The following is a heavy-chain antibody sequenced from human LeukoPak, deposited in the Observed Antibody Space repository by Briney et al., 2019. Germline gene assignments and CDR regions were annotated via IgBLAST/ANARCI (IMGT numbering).Heavy chain of an antibody. CDR1: GFSFKNYG. CDR3: AEDSSGSNPFDY. Sequence: GGSLGLSCAASGFSFKNYGMHWVRQAPGKGLEWVAFTRNDGNTIYYADSVKGRFTISRDDSKNTLYLQMNSLRAEDTALYYCAEDSSGSNPFDYWGQGTLVTVSS. D-gene: IGHD1-26*01. V-gene: IGHV3-30*02. CDR2: TRNDGNTI. J-gene: IGHJ4*02.